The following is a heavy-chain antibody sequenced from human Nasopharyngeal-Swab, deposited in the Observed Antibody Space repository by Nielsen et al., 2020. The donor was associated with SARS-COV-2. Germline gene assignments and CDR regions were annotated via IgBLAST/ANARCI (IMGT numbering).Heavy chain of an antibody. CDR2: INGYNRDT. V-gene: IGHV1-18*04. CDR1: GYTFSDYG. Sequence: ASVKVSCKASGYTFSDYGISWVRQAPGQGLEWVGWINGYNRDTNYVQNLQGRVTITTDTSTTTAYMELRSLRSDDTAVYYCVRGRGLRFLASYYFDYWGQGTLVTVSS. D-gene: IGHD3-3*01. J-gene: IGHJ4*02. CDR3: VRGRGLRFLASYYFDY.